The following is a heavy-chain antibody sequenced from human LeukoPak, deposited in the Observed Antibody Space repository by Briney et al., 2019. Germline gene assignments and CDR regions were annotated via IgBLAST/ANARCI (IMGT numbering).Heavy chain of an antibody. V-gene: IGHV4-61*02. CDR1: GGSVSSGSYY. J-gene: IGHJ5*02. CDR2: IYTSGST. D-gene: IGHD3-3*01. Sequence: SETLSLTCTVSGGSVSSGSYYWSWIRQPAGKGLEWIGRIYTSGSTNYNPSLKSRVTISVDTSRNQFSLKLSSVTAADTAVYYCARVYDFWSGYYLDPWGQGTLVTVSS. CDR3: ARVYDFWSGYYLDP.